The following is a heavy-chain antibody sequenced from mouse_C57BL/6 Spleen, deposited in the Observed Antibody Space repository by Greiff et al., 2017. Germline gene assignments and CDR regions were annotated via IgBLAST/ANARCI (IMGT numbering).Heavy chain of an antibody. J-gene: IGHJ1*03. Sequence: EVQLQQSGPELVKPGASVKISCKASGYTFTDYYMNWVKQSHGKSLQWIGDINPNNGGTSYNQKFKGKATLTVDKSSSTAYMELRSLTSEDSAVYYGATSYESLYFDVWGTGTTVTVSS. CDR2: INPNNGGT. CDR1: GYTFTDYY. CDR3: ATSYESLYFDV. D-gene: IGHD2-10*01. V-gene: IGHV1-26*01.